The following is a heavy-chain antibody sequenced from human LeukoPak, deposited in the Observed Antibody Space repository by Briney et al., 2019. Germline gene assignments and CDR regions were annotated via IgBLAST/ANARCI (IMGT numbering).Heavy chain of an antibody. CDR1: GYTFTGYY. D-gene: IGHD1-7*01. V-gene: IGHV1-2*02. CDR3: ARDRPVSRLGTDFDY. J-gene: IGHJ4*02. CDR2: INTNSGGT. Sequence: GASVKVSCKASGYTFTGYYMHWVRQAPGQGLEWMGWINTNSGGTDYAQKFQGRVTMTRDTSISTAYMELSSLRSDDTAVYYCARDRPVSRLGTDFDYWGQGALVTVSS.